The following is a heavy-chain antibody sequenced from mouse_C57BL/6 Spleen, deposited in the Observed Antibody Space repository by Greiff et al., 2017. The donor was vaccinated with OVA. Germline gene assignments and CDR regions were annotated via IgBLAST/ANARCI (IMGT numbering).Heavy chain of an antibody. CDR3: ARQGTYYYGSSSYWYFDV. V-gene: IGHV5-6*01. J-gene: IGHJ1*03. D-gene: IGHD1-1*01. CDR2: IRIGRSYN. Sequence: EVQLVESGGDLVKPGGSLKLSCAASGFTFSSSGMSWVCLTPDKRLEWVATIRIGRSYNYYPDSVKGRFTISRDNAKNTLYLQMSSLKSEDTAMYYCARQGTYYYGSSSYWYFDVWGTGTTVTVSS. CDR1: GFTFSSSG.